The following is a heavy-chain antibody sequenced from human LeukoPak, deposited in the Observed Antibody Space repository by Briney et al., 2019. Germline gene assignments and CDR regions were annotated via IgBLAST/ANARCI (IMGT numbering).Heavy chain of an antibody. V-gene: IGHV1-8*03. D-gene: IGHD2-8*01. Sequence: ASVKVSCKASGYTFTSYDINWVRQATGQGLEWMGWMNPNSGNTGYAQKFQGRVTITTDESTSTAYMELSSLRSEDTAVYYCARREYCTNGVCLGNRGPFDYWGQGTLVTVSS. CDR3: ARREYCTNGVCLGNRGPFDY. CDR2: MNPNSGNT. J-gene: IGHJ4*02. CDR1: GYTFTSYD.